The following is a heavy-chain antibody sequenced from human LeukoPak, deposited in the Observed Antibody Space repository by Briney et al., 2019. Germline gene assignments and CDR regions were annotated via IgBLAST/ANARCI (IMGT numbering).Heavy chain of an antibody. Sequence: ASVKVSCKASGYTFTSYGISWVRQAPGQGLEWMGWISAYNGNINYAQKLQGRVTMTTDTSTSTAYMELRSLRSDDTAVYYCARVPRYSSSWEDYMDVWGKGTTVTISS. D-gene: IGHD6-13*01. CDR1: GYTFTSYG. J-gene: IGHJ6*03. V-gene: IGHV1-18*01. CDR3: ARVPRYSSSWEDYMDV. CDR2: ISAYNGNI.